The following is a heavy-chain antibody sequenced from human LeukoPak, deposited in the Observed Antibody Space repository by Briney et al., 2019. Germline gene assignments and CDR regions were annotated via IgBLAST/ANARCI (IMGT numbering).Heavy chain of an antibody. V-gene: IGHV4-59*01. CDR1: GGSISSYY. Sequence: SETLSLTCTVSGGSISSYYWSWTRQPPGKGLEWIGYIYYSGSTNYNPSLKSRVTISVDTSKNQFSLKLSSVTAADTAVYYCAREWSPMVRGATGRGFDYWGQGTLVTVSS. J-gene: IGHJ4*02. CDR2: IYYSGST. D-gene: IGHD3-10*01. CDR3: AREWSPMVRGATGRGFDY.